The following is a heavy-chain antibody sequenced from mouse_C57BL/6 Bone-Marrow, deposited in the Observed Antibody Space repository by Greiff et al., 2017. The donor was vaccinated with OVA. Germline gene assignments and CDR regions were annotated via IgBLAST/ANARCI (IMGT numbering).Heavy chain of an antibody. CDR2: ISSGSSTI. D-gene: IGHD3-2*02. J-gene: IGHJ4*01. CDR3: AKTAQAFYAMDY. CDR1: GFTFSDYG. V-gene: IGHV5-17*01. Sequence: EVQLQESGGGLVKPGGSLKLSCAASGFTFSDYGMHWVRQAPEKGLEWVAYISSGSSTIYYADTVKGRFTISRDNAKNTLFLQMTSLRSEDTAMYYCAKTAQAFYAMDYWGQGTSVTVSS.